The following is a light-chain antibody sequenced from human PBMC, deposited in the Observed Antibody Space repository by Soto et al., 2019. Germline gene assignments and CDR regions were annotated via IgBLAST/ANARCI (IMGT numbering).Light chain of an antibody. J-gene: IGKJ2*03. CDR2: AAS. CDR3: RQYYSDPPYS. V-gene: IGKV1-8*01. CDR1: QGISSY. Sequence: ALRMTQCPSSLSSSTRDRVTITCRGRQGISSYLAWYQQKPGEAPKFLIYAASTLQSGVPSKFGGSGSGPDFTLAISCPQSEDFATCYCRQYYSDPPYSFGQGTKMEI.